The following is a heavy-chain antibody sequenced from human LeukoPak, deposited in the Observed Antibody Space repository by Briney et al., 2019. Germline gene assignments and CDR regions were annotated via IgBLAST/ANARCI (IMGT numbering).Heavy chain of an antibody. V-gene: IGHV1-24*01. CDR1: GYTLTELS. D-gene: IGHD4-17*01. J-gene: IGHJ6*03. CDR2: FDPEDGET. CDR3: ARVGDYGDYYYYYYYMDV. Sequence: ASVKVSCKVSGYTLTELSMHWVRQAPGKGLEWMGGFDPEDGETIYAQKFQGRVTMTEDTSTDTAYMELSSLRSEDTAVYYCARVGDYGDYYYYYYYMDVWGKGTTVTVSS.